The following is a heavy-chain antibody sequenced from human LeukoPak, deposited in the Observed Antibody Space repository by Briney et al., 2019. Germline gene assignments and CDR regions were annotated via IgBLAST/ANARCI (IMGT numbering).Heavy chain of an antibody. D-gene: IGHD5-18*01. Sequence: GGSLRLSCAASGFTFSDSYMSWIRQALGKGLEWVSYISGSSNDINYADSVKGRFTVSRDNTKNSLFLQMNSLRVEDTAVYYCAKVLRGYRSDYFWGQGTLVTVSS. CDR3: AKVLRGYRSDYF. V-gene: IGHV3-11*06. J-gene: IGHJ4*02. CDR1: GFTFSDSY. CDR2: ISGSSNDI.